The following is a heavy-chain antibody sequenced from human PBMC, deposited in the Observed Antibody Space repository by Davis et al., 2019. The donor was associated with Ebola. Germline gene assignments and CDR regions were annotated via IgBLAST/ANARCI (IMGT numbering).Heavy chain of an antibody. Sequence: MPGGSLRLSCTVSGGSISSSSYYWGWIRQPPGKGLEWIGEINHSGSTNYNPSLKSRVTISVDTSKNQFSLKLSSVTAADTAVYYCARSLPYYYDSSGYYSWDYWGQGTLVTVSS. V-gene: IGHV4-39*07. J-gene: IGHJ4*02. D-gene: IGHD3-22*01. CDR3: ARSLPYYYDSSGYYSWDY. CDR1: GGSISSSSYY. CDR2: INHSGST.